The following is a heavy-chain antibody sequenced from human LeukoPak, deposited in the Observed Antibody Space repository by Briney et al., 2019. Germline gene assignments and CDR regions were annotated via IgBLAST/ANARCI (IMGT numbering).Heavy chain of an antibody. CDR1: GYSISSGYY. CDR3: ARRWFGELFDY. CDR2: IYHSGST. V-gene: IGHV4-38-2*01. D-gene: IGHD3-10*01. Sequence: PSETLSLTCAVSGYSISSGYYWGWIRQPPGKGLEWIGSIYHSGSTYYNPSLKSRVIISVDTSKNQFPLKLSSVTAADTAAYYCARRWFGELFDYWGQGTLVTVSS. J-gene: IGHJ4*02.